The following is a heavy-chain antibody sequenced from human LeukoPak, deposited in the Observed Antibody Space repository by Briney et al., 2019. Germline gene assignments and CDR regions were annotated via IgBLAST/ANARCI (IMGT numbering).Heavy chain of an antibody. CDR1: GFTFRSHD. CDR2: ISGSGGST. Sequence: PGGSLRLSCAASGFTFRSHDMSWVRQAPGKGLEWVSGISGSGGSTFYADSVKGRFTISRDNSKNTLYLQMNSLRAEDTAVYYCVRERRGQLEFDYWGQGTLVTVSS. V-gene: IGHV3-23*01. D-gene: IGHD6-13*01. J-gene: IGHJ4*02. CDR3: VRERRGQLEFDY.